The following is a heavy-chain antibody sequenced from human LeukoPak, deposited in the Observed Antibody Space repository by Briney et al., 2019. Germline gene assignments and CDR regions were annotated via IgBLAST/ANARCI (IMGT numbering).Heavy chain of an antibody. CDR3: AKGNPQWPFDY. CDR2: ISSSSSYI. CDR1: GFTFSSYS. J-gene: IGHJ4*02. V-gene: IGHV3-21*04. Sequence: GGSLRLSCAASGFTFSSYSMNWVRQAPGKGLEWVSSISSSSSYIYYADSVKGRFTISRDNSKNTLYLQMNSLRAEDTAVYYCAKGNPQWPFDYWGQGTLVTVSS. D-gene: IGHD6-19*01.